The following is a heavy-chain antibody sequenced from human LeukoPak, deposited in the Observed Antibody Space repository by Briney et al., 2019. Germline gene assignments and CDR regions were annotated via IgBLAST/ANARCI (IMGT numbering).Heavy chain of an antibody. CDR2: INPSGGST. J-gene: IGHJ5*02. CDR1: GYTFTSYY. V-gene: IGHV1-46*01. Sequence: GASVKVSCKASGYTFTSYYMHWVRQAPGQGLEWMGIINPSGGSTSYAQKFQGRVTMTRDTSTSTVYMELSSLRSEDTAVYYCGREGCSSTSCYKWFDPWGQGTLVTVSS. CDR3: GREGCSSTSCYKWFDP. D-gene: IGHD2-2*02.